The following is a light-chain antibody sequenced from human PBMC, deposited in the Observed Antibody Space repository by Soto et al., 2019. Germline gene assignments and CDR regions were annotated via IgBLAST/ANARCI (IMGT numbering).Light chain of an antibody. V-gene: IGKV3-15*01. Sequence: EIVLTQSPATLPVSPGERVTLSCRASQSVDISLAWYQQKPGQAPRLLIYGASTRATDMPGTFSGRGSGTEFTLTITSLRPEDFGVYYCQQYRSWPRTFGQGTKVEIK. CDR1: QSVDIS. J-gene: IGKJ1*01. CDR2: GAS. CDR3: QQYRSWPRT.